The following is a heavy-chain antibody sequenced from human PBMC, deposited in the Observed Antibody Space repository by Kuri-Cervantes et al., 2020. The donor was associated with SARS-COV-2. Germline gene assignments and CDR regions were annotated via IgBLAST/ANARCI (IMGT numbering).Heavy chain of an antibody. Sequence: ASVKVSCKTSGYTFTSYGISWVRQAPGQGLEWMGWISIKQGDTNYAQKFQGRVTMTTDTSTSTAYMELRSPRSDDTAVYYCARVCGGDCADNYYYYYGMDVWGQGTTVTVSS. V-gene: IGHV1-18*04. D-gene: IGHD2-21*02. CDR2: ISIKQGDT. CDR3: ARVCGGDCADNYYYYYGMDV. J-gene: IGHJ6*02. CDR1: GYTFTSYG.